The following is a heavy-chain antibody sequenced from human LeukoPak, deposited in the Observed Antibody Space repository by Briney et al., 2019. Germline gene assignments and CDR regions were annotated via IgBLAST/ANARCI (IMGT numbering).Heavy chain of an antibody. CDR1: GNYW. CDR2: IWYDGSNK. Sequence: PGGSLRLSCAASGNYWMHWVRQVPGKGLEWVAVIWYDGSNKNYADSVKGRFTVSRDNSKNTLYLQMNSLRAEDTAMYYCAREGFYDILTGDQGDWFDPWGQGTLVTVSS. V-gene: IGHV3-33*08. CDR3: AREGFYDILTGDQGDWFDP. J-gene: IGHJ5*02. D-gene: IGHD3-9*01.